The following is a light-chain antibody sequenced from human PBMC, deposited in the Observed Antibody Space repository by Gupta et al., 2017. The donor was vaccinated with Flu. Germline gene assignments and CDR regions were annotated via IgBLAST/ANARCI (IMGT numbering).Light chain of an antibody. J-gene: IGKJ2*01. CDR2: DAT. CDR3: QQEDSVPYT. Sequence: PSSLSASIGDRVTITCQASQEMSNFLNWFQQKPGKAPKLLINDATKVEKGVPSRFIGGRSGTDFTFTISSRQPEDFAKYYCQQEDSVPYTFGQGTKVDIK. CDR1: QEMSNF. V-gene: IGKV1-33*01.